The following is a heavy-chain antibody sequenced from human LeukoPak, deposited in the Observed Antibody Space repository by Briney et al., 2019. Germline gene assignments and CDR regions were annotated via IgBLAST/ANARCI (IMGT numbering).Heavy chain of an antibody. J-gene: IGHJ4*02. D-gene: IGHD1-26*01. V-gene: IGHV3-7*01. CDR2: IDKHGNGK. Sequence: GGSLRLSCVASGFTFSISWVSWVRQAPGKGLEWVANIDKHGNGKYYVDSVKGRFAVSRDYASNSVFLQMDSLRAEDTSVYYCARDAGWGYYDLWGQGTPVTVSS. CDR3: ARDAGWGYYDL. CDR1: GFTFSISW.